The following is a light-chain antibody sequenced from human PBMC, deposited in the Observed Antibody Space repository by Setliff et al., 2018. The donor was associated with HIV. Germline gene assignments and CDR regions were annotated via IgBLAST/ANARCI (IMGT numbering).Light chain of an antibody. CDR1: NSDIGSHDY. J-gene: IGLJ1*01. Sequence: QSALTQPASVSGSPGQSITISCSGTNSDIGSHDYVSWYQQHPGKAPKLIIFSVTYRPSGVSDRFSGSKSGNTASLTISGLQPEDEADYYCCSYAGSGTDVFGTGTKVTVL. CDR2: SVT. CDR3: CSYAGSGTDV. V-gene: IGLV2-14*03.